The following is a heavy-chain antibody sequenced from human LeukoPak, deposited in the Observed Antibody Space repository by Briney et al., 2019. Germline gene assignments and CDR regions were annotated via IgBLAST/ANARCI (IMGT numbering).Heavy chain of an antibody. D-gene: IGHD2-8*01. CDR1: GGSISSYY. CDR2: IYTSGST. V-gene: IGHV4-4*07. Sequence: SETLSLTCTVSGGSISSYYWSWIRQPAGKGLEWIGRIYTSGSTNYNPSLKSRVTMSVDTSKNQFSLKLSSVTAADTAVYHCARAQDIVLMVYAPNWFDPWGQGTLVTVSS. J-gene: IGHJ5*02. CDR3: ARAQDIVLMVYAPNWFDP.